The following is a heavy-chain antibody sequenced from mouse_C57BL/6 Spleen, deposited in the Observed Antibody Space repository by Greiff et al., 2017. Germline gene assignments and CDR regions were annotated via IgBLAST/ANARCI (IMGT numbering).Heavy chain of an antibody. CDR3: ERCYNGNDEGAMDY. CDR1: GYAFTNYL. V-gene: IGHV1-54*01. CDR2: INPGSGGT. Sequence: VQLQQSGAELVRPGTSVKVSCKASGYAFTNYLIEWVKQRPGQGLEWIGVINPGSGGTNYNEKFKGKATLTADKSSSTAYMQLSSLTSEDSAVYVCERCYNGNDEGAMDYWGQGTSVTVSS. D-gene: IGHD2-2*01. J-gene: IGHJ4*01.